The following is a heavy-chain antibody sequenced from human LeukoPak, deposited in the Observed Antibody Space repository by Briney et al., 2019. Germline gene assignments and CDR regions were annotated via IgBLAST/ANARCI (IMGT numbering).Heavy chain of an antibody. D-gene: IGHD3-10*01. CDR3: ARSITMVRGAQGAFDI. Sequence: SETLSLTCTVSGGSISSSSYYWGWIRQPPGKGLEWIGSIYYSGSTYYNPSLKSRVTISVDTSKNQFSLKLSSVTAADTAVYYCARSITMVRGAQGAFDIWGQGTMVTVSS. CDR1: GGSISSSSYY. CDR2: IYYSGST. V-gene: IGHV4-39*07. J-gene: IGHJ3*02.